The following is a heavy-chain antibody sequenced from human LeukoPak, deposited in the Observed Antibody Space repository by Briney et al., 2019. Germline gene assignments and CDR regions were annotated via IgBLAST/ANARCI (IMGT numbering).Heavy chain of an antibody. CDR2: IYWNDDK. D-gene: IGHD2-21*02. CDR1: GFSLSSSAVG. CDR3: AHRDVGDDTFDY. J-gene: IGHJ4*02. V-gene: IGHV2-5*01. Sequence: SGPTLVHPTQPLTLTCTFSGFSLSSSAVGVGWIRQPPVNALEWLALIYWNDDKRYSPSLKSRLTITKHTSKYQVVLTMTNMDPVDTATYYCAHRDVGDDTFDYWGQGTLVTVSS.